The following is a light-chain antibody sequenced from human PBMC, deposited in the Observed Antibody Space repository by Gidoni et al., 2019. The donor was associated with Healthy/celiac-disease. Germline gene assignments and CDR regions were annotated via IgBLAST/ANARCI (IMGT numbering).Light chain of an antibody. J-gene: IGKJ2*01. Sequence: DIQMTQSPSSLSASVGDRVTITCRASQSISSYLNWYQQKPGKDPKLLIYAAAIFQSGVPSRFSSSGSGTDFTHTISSLQPEDFATYYCQQRYSSPSSTFXQXTKLEIK. CDR3: QQRYSSPSST. CDR2: AAA. CDR1: QSISSY. V-gene: IGKV1-39*01.